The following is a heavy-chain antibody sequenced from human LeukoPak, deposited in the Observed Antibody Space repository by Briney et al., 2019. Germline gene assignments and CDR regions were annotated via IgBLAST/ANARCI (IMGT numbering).Heavy chain of an antibody. D-gene: IGHD3-10*01. Sequence: GGSLRLSRVASGFTFSNFVMHWVRQSPGKGLEYVSGIDTNEDLTYYPSSVKGRFTISRDNSKNTLHLQMDTLRPEDTAVYYCVRDVKYYFGSGSYRWGQGTLVTVSS. J-gene: IGHJ4*02. CDR3: VRDVKYYFGSGSYR. CDR2: IDTNEDLT. V-gene: IGHV3-64*01. CDR1: GFTFSNFV.